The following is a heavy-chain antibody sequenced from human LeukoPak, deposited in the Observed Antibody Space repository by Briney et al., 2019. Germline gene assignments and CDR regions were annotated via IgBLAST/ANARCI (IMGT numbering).Heavy chain of an antibody. CDR3: AREARLAY. Sequence: PGGSLRLSCAASGFTFSSYWMHWVRQPPGKGLVWVSRITSDGSSTAYADSVKGRFTMSRDNAKNTLYLQMNSLRAEDTAVYYCAREARLAYWGQGTLATVSS. J-gene: IGHJ4*02. CDR1: GFTFSSYW. V-gene: IGHV3-74*01. CDR2: ITSDGSST.